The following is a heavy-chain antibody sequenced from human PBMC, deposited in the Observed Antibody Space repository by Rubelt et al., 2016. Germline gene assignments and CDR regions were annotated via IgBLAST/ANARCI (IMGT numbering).Heavy chain of an antibody. V-gene: IGHV3-30*04. CDR1: GFTFSSYA. Sequence: QVQLVESGGGVVQPGRSLRLSCAASGFTFSSYAMHWVRQAPGKGLEWVAVISYDGSNKYYADSVKGRFTISRDNSKNTLYRQMNSLRAEDTAVYYCARDYGFLECVYWGQGTLVTVSS. J-gene: IGHJ4*02. CDR3: ARDYGFLECVY. CDR2: ISYDGSNK. D-gene: IGHD3-3*01.